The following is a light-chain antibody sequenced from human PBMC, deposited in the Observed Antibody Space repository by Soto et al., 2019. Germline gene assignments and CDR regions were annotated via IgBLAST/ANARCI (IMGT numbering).Light chain of an antibody. CDR1: SSDVGGYNY. CDR2: EVT. V-gene: IGLV2-14*01. CDR3: SSYTLGGVV. J-gene: IGLJ2*01. Sequence: QSALTQPASVSGSPGQSIAIPCTGTSSDVGGYNYVSWYQHHPGKAPKLMIYEVTNRPSGVSNRFSGSKSGNTASLTISGLQAEDEADYYCSSYTLGGVVFGGGTKVTVL.